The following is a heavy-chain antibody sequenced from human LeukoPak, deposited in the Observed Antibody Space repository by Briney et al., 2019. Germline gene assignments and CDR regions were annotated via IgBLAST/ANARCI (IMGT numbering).Heavy chain of an antibody. CDR3: AVELTIFGVVTNHPLDY. J-gene: IGHJ4*02. D-gene: IGHD3-3*01. CDR1: GVSISSSSYY. Sequence: PSETLSLTCTVSGVSISSSSYYWGWIRQPPGKGLEWIGSIYYSGSTYYNPSLKSRVTISVDTSKNQFSLKLSSVTAADTAVYYCAVELTIFGVVTNHPLDYWGQGTLVTVSS. V-gene: IGHV4-39*01. CDR2: IYYSGST.